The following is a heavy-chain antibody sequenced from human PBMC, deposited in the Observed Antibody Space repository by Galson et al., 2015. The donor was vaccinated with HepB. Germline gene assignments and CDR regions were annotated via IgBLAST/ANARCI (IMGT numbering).Heavy chain of an antibody. CDR1: GFTVSSNY. Sequence: SLRLSCAASGFTVSSNYMSWVRQAPGRGLEWVSVIYSDGSTCYADSVKGRFTISRDNSKNTLYLQMNSLRAEDTAVYYCARERKHSYGSDYWGQGTLVTVSS. V-gene: IGHV3-66*01. D-gene: IGHD5-18*01. J-gene: IGHJ4*02. CDR3: ARERKHSYGSDY. CDR2: IYSDGST.